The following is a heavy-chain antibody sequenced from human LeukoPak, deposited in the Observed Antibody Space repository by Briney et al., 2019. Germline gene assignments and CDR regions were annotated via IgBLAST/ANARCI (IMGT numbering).Heavy chain of an antibody. D-gene: IGHD3-10*01. V-gene: IGHV3-30*02. CDR2: IRYDGSNK. CDR1: GFTFSSYG. J-gene: IGHJ4*02. Sequence: GGSLRLSCAASGFTFSSYGMHWVRQAPGKGLEWVAFIRYDGSNKYYADSVKGRFTISRDNSKNTLYLQMNSLRAEDTAVYYCSGWFGELLFSHVGFDYWGQGTLVTVSS. CDR3: SGWFGELLFSHVGFDY.